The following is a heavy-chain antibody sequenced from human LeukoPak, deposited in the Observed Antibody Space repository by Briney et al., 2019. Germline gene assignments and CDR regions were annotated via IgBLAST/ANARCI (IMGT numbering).Heavy chain of an antibody. D-gene: IGHD3-22*01. CDR1: GFTFSTYW. CDR3: TTYCDSGPSKD. V-gene: IGHV3-7*05. J-gene: IGHJ4*02. Sequence: QPGGSLRLSCAASGFTFSTYWMTWVRQAPGKGLEWVANINKDGGVQYYGDSVKGRFTISRDNTKNSLYLQMNSLSAEDTAMYYCTTYCDSGPSKDWGQGTLVTVSS. CDR2: INKDGGVQ.